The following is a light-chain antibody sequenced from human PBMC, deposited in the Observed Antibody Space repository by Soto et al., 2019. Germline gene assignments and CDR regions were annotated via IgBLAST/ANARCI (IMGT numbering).Light chain of an antibody. V-gene: IGLV1-40*01. CDR2: GNS. CDR3: HSYDISLRGSV. Sequence: QPVLTQPPSVSGAPGQRVTISCTGSSSNIGAGFDVHWYQQLPGTAPKLLIYGNSNRPSGVPDRFSGSKSGTSASLAITGLQAEDEADYYCHSYDISLRGSVFGGGTKVTVL. J-gene: IGLJ3*02. CDR1: SSNIGAGFD.